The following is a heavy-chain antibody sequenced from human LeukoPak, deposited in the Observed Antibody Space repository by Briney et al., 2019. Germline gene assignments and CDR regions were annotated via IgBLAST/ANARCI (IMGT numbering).Heavy chain of an antibody. CDR3: ASSSILSTFYDY. CDR1: GYTFTTFG. CDR2: ISAYNGNT. Sequence: ASVKVSCKASGYTFTTFGVTWVRQAPRQGLEWMGWISAYNGNTNYAQKLQGRVTMTTDTSTSTAYMELRSLRSDDTAVYYCASSSILSTFYDYWGQGTLVTVSS. J-gene: IGHJ4*02. D-gene: IGHD2/OR15-2a*01. V-gene: IGHV1-18*01.